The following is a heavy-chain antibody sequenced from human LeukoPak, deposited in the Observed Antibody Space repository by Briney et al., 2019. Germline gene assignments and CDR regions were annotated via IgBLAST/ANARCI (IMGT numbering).Heavy chain of an antibody. Sequence: ASVKVSCKASGYTFTGYYIHWVRQAPGQGLEWMGWINPNSGGTNYAQKFQGRVTLTKDTSINTAYMELSRLRSDDTAIYYCTRDSLPGIIASIFDSWGQGTLVTVSS. CDR2: INPNSGGT. D-gene: IGHD3-10*01. J-gene: IGHJ4*02. V-gene: IGHV1-2*02. CDR3: TRDSLPGIIASIFDS. CDR1: GYTFTGYY.